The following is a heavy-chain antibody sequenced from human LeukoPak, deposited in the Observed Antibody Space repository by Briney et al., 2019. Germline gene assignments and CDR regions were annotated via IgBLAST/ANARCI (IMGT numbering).Heavy chain of an antibody. J-gene: IGHJ4*02. V-gene: IGHV3-23*01. Sequence: SGGSLRLSCAASGFTFSSYAMSWVRQAPGKGLEWVSAISGSGGSTYYADSVKGRFTISRDNSKNTLYLQMNSLRDEDTAVYCCAKDVGGATPYDYWGQGTLVTVSS. CDR1: GFTFSSYA. CDR2: ISGSGGST. D-gene: IGHD1-26*01. CDR3: AKDVGGATPYDY.